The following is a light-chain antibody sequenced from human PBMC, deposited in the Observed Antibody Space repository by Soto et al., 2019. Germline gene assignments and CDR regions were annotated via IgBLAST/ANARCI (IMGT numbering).Light chain of an antibody. Sequence: DIQMTQSPSTLSASIGDRVTITCRASQSIGRWLAWYQQKPGKAPKFLIYDASNLESGVPSRFSGSASGTEFTLTISSLQPDDFATYYCQQYDNYPLTFGGGTKVDIK. CDR1: QSIGRW. CDR2: DAS. V-gene: IGKV1-5*01. J-gene: IGKJ4*01. CDR3: QQYDNYPLT.